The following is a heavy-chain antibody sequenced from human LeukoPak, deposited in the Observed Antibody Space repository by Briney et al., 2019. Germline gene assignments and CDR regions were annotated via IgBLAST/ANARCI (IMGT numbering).Heavy chain of an antibody. CDR2: IIPIFGTA. CDR3: ARKLSWEPDAFDI. D-gene: IGHD1-26*01. V-gene: IGHV1-69*13. Sequence: GASVKVSFKASGGTFSSYAISWVRQAPGQGLEWMGGIIPIFGTANYAQKFQGRATITADESTSTAYMELSSLRSEDTAVYYCARKLSWEPDAFDIWGQGTMVTVSS. CDR1: GGTFSSYA. J-gene: IGHJ3*02.